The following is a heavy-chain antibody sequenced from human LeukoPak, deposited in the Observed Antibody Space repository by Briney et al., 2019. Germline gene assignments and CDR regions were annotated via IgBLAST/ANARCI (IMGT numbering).Heavy chain of an antibody. CDR1: GYTFTSYG. CDR3: ARGPGSRGIFDY. CDR2: TSTYNDET. V-gene: IGHV1-18*04. J-gene: IGHJ4*02. D-gene: IGHD3-10*01. Sequence: ASVRVSCKASGYTFTSYGISWVRQAPGQGLEWMGWTSTYNDETAYARKFQDRLTMTTDTSTSTAYLELRSLRADDTAVYYCARGPGSRGIFDYWGQGTLVTVSS.